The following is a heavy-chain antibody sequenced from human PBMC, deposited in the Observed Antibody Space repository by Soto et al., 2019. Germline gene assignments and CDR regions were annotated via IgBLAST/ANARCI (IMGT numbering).Heavy chain of an antibody. D-gene: IGHD2-15*01. CDR1: GGSFSGYY. CDR2: IYYSGST. J-gene: IGHJ5*02. CDR3: ARHRYCSGATCYHLDNWFDP. Sequence: SETLSLTCAVYGGSFSGYYWSWIRQPPGKGLEWIGYIYYSGSTIYTSSLKSRVTMAVDTSKNQFSLKLSSLTASDTAVYYFARHRYCSGATCYHLDNWFDPWGQGTLVTVSS. V-gene: IGHV4-59*08.